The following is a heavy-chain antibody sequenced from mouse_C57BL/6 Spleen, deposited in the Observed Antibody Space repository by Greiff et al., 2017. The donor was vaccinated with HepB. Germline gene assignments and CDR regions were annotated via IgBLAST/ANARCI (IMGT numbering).Heavy chain of an antibody. CDR2: ISSGSSTI. V-gene: IGHV5-17*01. J-gene: IGHJ2*01. CDR3: GRGGLDSPLLDY. CDR1: GFTFSDYG. D-gene: IGHD3-2*01. Sequence: DVKLVESGGGLVKPGGSLKLSCAASGFTFSDYGMHWVRQAPEKGLEWVAYISSGSSTIYYADTVKGRFTISRDNAKNTLFLQMTSMRSEDTAMYYCGRGGLDSPLLDYWGQGTTLTVSS.